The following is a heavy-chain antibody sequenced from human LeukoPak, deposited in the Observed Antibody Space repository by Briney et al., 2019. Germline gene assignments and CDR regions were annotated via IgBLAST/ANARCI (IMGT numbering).Heavy chain of an antibody. CDR3: ARDAVVPAARGIYDY. V-gene: IGHV1-69*13. CDR2: IIPIFGTA. D-gene: IGHD2-2*01. J-gene: IGHJ4*02. Sequence: GASVKVSCKASGGTFSSYAISWGRQAPGQGLEWMGGIIPIFGTANYAQKVQGRVTMTADESTSTAYMELSSLRSEDPAVYYCARDAVVPAARGIYDYWRQRTLVTVSS. CDR1: GGTFSSYA.